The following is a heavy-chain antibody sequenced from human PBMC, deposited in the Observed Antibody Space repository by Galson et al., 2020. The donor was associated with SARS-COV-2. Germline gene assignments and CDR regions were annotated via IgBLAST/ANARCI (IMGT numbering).Heavy chain of an antibody. CDR3: ARGAYFSGHSYLDV. Sequence: GGSLRLSCAASGFFFNKYNMNWVRQAPGEGLDWVSSISSDGKYVYYADSVKGRFTISRDDAKSSLYLRMNYLRVEDTAVYYCARGAYFSGHSYLDVWGKGTPVTVSS. CDR2: ISSDGKYV. D-gene: IGHD6-19*01. CDR1: GFFFNKYN. V-gene: IGHV3-21*01. J-gene: IGHJ6*03.